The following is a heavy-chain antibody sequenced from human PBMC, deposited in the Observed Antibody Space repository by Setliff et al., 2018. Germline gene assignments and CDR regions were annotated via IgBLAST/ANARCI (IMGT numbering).Heavy chain of an antibody. CDR3: AKGPYYDILTGFQYYSDY. V-gene: IGHV3-74*01. J-gene: IGHJ4*02. CDR2: INKDGDGT. D-gene: IGHD3-9*01. Sequence: PGGSLRLSCEASGFSFNNYWMYWVRQVPGKGLVWVSGINKDGDGTRYADSVKGRFTISRDNSKNTLYLQMNSLRAEDTAVYYCAKGPYYDILTGFQYYSDYWGQGTLVTVSS. CDR1: GFSFNNYW.